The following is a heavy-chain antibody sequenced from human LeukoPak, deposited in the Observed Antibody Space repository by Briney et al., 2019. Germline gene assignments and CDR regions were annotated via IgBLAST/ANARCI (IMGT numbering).Heavy chain of an antibody. CDR1: GGTFSSYA. Sequence: SVKVSCKASGGTFSSYAISWVRQAPGRGREWVGRIIPILGIANYAQKFQDRVTITADKSTSTAYMELSSLRSEDTAVYYCARAHCGGDCYLFDYWGQGTLVTVSS. D-gene: IGHD2-21*02. J-gene: IGHJ4*02. CDR2: IIPILGIA. V-gene: IGHV1-69*04. CDR3: ARAHCGGDCYLFDY.